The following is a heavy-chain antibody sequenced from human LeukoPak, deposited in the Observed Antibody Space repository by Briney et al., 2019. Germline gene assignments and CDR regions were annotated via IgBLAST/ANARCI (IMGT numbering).Heavy chain of an antibody. CDR2: LHSGGSP. CDR3: ARVREQLFTVTTVARDTFDI. D-gene: IGHD4-17*01. V-gene: IGHV3-53*01. CDR1: GFTVSTTY. J-gene: IGHJ3*02. Sequence: PGGSLRLSCAASGFTVSTTYMSWVRQAPGKGLEWVSVLHSGGSPHYADSVKGRFTISRDNSKNTLYLQMNSLRVEDTAVYYCARVREQLFTVTTVARDTFDIWGQGTMVTVSS.